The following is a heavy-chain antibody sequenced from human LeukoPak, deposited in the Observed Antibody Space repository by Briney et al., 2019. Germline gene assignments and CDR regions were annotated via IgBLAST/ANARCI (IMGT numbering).Heavy chain of an antibody. J-gene: IGHJ4*02. D-gene: IGHD1-26*01. CDR3: ARELGGYGVFDY. CDR1: GFTFSSYW. Sequence: GGSLRLSCAASGFTFSSYWMSWVRQAPGKGLEWVANIKQEGSEKYYVDSVKGRFTISRDDAKNSLYLQMNSLRSEDTAVYYCARELGGYGVFDYWGQGTLVTVSS. V-gene: IGHV3-7*01. CDR2: IKQEGSEK.